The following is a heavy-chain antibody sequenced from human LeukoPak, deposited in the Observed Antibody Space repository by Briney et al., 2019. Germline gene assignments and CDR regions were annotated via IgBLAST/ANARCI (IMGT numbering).Heavy chain of an antibody. CDR3: ARVAVAGPTGWFDP. Sequence: GGSLRLSCTASGFTFSNHALHWVRQAPGKGLEWLTVISYDGRNEYYADSVTGRFTISRDNVDNVVYLQMNSLGAEDTAVYYCARVAVAGPTGWFDPWGQGTLVTVSS. CDR2: ISYDGRNE. D-gene: IGHD6-19*01. V-gene: IGHV3-30*04. J-gene: IGHJ5*02. CDR1: GFTFSNHA.